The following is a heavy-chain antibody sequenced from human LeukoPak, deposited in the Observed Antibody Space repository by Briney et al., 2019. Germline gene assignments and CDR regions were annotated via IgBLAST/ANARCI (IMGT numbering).Heavy chain of an antibody. CDR3: ARMISTSGSNWFDP. J-gene: IGHJ5*02. CDR1: GGSISRYY. D-gene: IGHD2-2*01. Sequence: PLEPLSLTCSVSGGSISRYYWSAIRPPPEKGLEWSGYIYYSGSTNYNPSLKSRATTPVDTSKTQFSLKVSSVTAADTAVYFCARMISTSGSNWFDPWGQGTLVTVSS. V-gene: IGHV4-59*01. CDR2: IYYSGST.